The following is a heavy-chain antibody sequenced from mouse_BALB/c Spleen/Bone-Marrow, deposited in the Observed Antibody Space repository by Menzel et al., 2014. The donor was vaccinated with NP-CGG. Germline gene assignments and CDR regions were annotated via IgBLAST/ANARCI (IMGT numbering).Heavy chain of an antibody. Sequence: EVKLVESRGGLVQPGGSLKLSCAASGFTFSSYGMSWVRQTPDKRPELVAFINSNGGSTYFPDSVKGRFTISRDNAKKTLSLQMSSLKSEDTAVYYCARGNYGNYVDYFDYWGQGTTLTVSS. J-gene: IGHJ2*01. CDR2: INSNGGST. CDR1: GFTFSSYG. CDR3: ARGNYGNYVDYFDY. D-gene: IGHD2-1*01. V-gene: IGHV5-6-3*01.